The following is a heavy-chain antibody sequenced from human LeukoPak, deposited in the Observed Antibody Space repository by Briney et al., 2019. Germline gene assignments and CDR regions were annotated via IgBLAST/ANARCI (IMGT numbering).Heavy chain of an antibody. V-gene: IGHV4-34*01. CDR1: GGSFSGYY. CDR3: ARQSRATLEFDY. J-gene: IGHJ4*02. Sequence: PSETLSLTYAVYGGSFSGYYWSWIRQPPGKGLEWIGEINHSGSSNYNPSLKSRVTISVDTSKNQFSLKLSSLTAADTAVYYCARQSRATLEFDYWGQGTLVTVSS. D-gene: IGHD1-26*01. CDR2: INHSGSS.